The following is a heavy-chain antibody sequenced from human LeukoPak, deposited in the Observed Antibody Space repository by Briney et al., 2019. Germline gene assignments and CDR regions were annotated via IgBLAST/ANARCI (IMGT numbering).Heavy chain of an antibody. V-gene: IGHV3-48*01. CDR3: ARLLSGWYLADY. CDR1: GFTFSNYN. D-gene: IGHD6-19*01. J-gene: IGHJ4*02. CDR2: ITSSSNTV. Sequence: PGGSLRLSCAASGFTFSNYNMFWARQAPGKGLEWVSYITSSSNTVHYADSVKGPFTLSRDNAKSSLYLQMNSLRAEDTAIYYCARLLSGWYLADYWGQGTLVTVSS.